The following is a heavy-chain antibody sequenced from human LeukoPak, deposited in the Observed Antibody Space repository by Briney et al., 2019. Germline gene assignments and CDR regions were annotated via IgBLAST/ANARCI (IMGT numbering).Heavy chain of an antibody. CDR1: GFTFSSYG. V-gene: IGHV3-30*02. CDR2: IRYDGSNK. D-gene: IGHD2-15*01. Sequence: GGSLRLSGAASGFTFSSYGMHWVRQAPGKGLEWVAFIRYDGSNKYYADSVKGRFTISRDNSKNTLYLQMNSLRAEDTAVYYCAKPGYCSGGSCRYYFDYWGQGTLVTVSS. CDR3: AKPGYCSGGSCRYYFDY. J-gene: IGHJ4*02.